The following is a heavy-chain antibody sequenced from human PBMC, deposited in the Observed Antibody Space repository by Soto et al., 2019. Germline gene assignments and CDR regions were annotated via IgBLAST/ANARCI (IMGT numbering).Heavy chain of an antibody. V-gene: IGHV4-34*01. CDR2: INHSGST. Sequence: QVQLQQWGAGLLKPSETLSLTCAVYGGSFSGYYWSWIRQPPGKGLESIGEINHSGSTNYNPSLKSRVTISVDTSKNQFSLKLSSVTAADTAVYYCARKVERASGRRYYYYGMDVWGQGTTVTVSS. D-gene: IGHD3-10*01. J-gene: IGHJ6*02. CDR1: GGSFSGYY. CDR3: ARKVERASGRRYYYYGMDV.